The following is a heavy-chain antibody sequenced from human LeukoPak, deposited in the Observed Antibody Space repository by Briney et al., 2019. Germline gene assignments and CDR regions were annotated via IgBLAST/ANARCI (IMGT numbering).Heavy chain of an antibody. CDR2: ISYDGSNK. CDR1: GFTFSSYG. Sequence: PGGSPRLSCAASGFTFSSYGMHWVRQAPGKGLEWVAVISYDGSNKYYADSVKGRFTISRDNSKNTLYLQMNSLRAEDTAVYYCAMGTGLDAFDIWGQGTMVTVSS. CDR3: AMGTGLDAFDI. V-gene: IGHV3-30*03. J-gene: IGHJ3*02. D-gene: IGHD3/OR15-3a*01.